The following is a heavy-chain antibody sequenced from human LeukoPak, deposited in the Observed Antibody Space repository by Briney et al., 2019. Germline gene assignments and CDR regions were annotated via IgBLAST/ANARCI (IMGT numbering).Heavy chain of an antibody. Sequence: PSETLSLTCTVSGGSISSSSYYWGWIRQPPGTGLEWIGSIYYSGSTYYNPSLKSRVTISVDTSKNQFSLKLSSVTAADTAVYYCARGVVVVPAAINWFDPWGQGTLVTVSS. CDR3: ARGVVVVPAAINWFDP. CDR1: GGSISSSSYY. D-gene: IGHD2-2*01. CDR2: IYYSGST. J-gene: IGHJ5*02. V-gene: IGHV4-39*01.